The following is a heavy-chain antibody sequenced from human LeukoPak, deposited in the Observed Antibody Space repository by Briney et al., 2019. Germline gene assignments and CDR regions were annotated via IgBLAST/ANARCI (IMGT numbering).Heavy chain of an antibody. CDR2: ISYDGSNK. V-gene: IGHV3-30*18. D-gene: IGHD3-16*02. J-gene: IGHJ6*02. CDR3: AKDAGDPVVMGPYYYYYGMDV. Sequence: QPGRSLRLSCAASGFTFSSYGMHWVRQAPGKGLEWVAVISYDGSNKYHADSVKGRFTISRDNSKNTLYLQMNSLRAEDTAVYYCAKDAGDPVVMGPYYYYYGMDVWGQGTTVTVSS. CDR1: GFTFSSYG.